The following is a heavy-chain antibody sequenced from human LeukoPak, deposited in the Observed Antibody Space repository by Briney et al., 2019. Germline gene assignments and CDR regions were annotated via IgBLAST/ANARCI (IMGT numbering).Heavy chain of an antibody. V-gene: IGHV1-2*02. Sequence: ASVKVSCKASGYXFTGYYIHWVRQAPGQGLEWMGWINPNSGSTNYAQKFQGRVTMTRDTSISTAYMELSRLRSDDTAVYYCARVGIRDAFDIWGQGTMVTVSS. D-gene: IGHD1-14*01. CDR3: ARVGIRDAFDI. J-gene: IGHJ3*02. CDR1: GYXFTGYY. CDR2: INPNSGST.